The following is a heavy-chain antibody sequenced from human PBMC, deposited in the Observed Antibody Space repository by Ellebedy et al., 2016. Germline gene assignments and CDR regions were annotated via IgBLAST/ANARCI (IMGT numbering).Heavy chain of an antibody. D-gene: IGHD5-18*01. V-gene: IGHV3-74*01. Sequence: GGSLRLSCAASGFTFRDLWMHWVRQGPGRGLVWVSLIKGDGTSTNYADSVKGRFTISRDNAKNTIYLQMNSLRADDTAVYYCATGHSYGYEYWGQGTLVTVSS. CDR1: GFTFRDLW. CDR2: IKGDGTST. CDR3: ATGHSYGYEY. J-gene: IGHJ4*02.